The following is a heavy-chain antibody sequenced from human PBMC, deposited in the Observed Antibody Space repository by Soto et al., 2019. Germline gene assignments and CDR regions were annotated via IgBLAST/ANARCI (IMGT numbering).Heavy chain of an antibody. CDR1: GYSFTSYW. Sequence: GEALNISCKGSGYSFTSYWIGWVRQMPGKGLEWMGIIYPGDSDTRYSPSFQGQVTISADKSISTAYLQWSSLKASDTAMYYCARYQLLSWFDPWGQGTLVTVSS. J-gene: IGHJ5*02. CDR2: IYPGDSDT. CDR3: ARYQLLSWFDP. D-gene: IGHD2-2*01. V-gene: IGHV5-51*01.